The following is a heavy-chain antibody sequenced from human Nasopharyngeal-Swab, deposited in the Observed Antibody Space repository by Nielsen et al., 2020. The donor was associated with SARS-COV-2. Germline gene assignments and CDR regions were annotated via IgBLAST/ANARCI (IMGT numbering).Heavy chain of an antibody. V-gene: IGHV3-74*01. CDR3: AREPPATYYYDSSGYPKSSYYYGMDV. J-gene: IGHJ6*02. CDR1: GFTFSSYW. Sequence: GGSLRLSCAASGFTFSSYWMHWVRQAPGKGLVWVSRIKSDGSSTSYADSVKGRFTISRDNAKNTLYLQMNSLRAEDTAVYYCAREPPATYYYDSSGYPKSSYYYGMDVWGQGTTVTVSS. D-gene: IGHD3-22*01. CDR2: IKSDGSST.